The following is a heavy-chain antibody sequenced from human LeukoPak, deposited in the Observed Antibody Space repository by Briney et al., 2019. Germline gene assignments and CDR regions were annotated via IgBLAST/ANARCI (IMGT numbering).Heavy chain of an antibody. Sequence: ASVKVSCKASGYTFTGYYMRWVRQAPGQGLEWMGWINPNSGGTNYAQKFQGRVTMTRDTSISTAYMELNRLRSDDTAVYYCARAGSGSSGWYDWFDPWGQGTLVTVSS. CDR1: GYTFTGYY. D-gene: IGHD6-19*01. CDR3: ARAGSGSSGWYDWFDP. CDR2: INPNSGGT. V-gene: IGHV1-2*02. J-gene: IGHJ5*02.